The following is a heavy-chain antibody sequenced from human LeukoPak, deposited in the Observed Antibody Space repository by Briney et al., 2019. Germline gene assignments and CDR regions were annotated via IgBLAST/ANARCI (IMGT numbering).Heavy chain of an antibody. CDR1: GGSISSSSYY. CDR3: ARVVPSAAGSFYYYYYMDV. V-gene: IGHV4-39*07. D-gene: IGHD6-13*01. Sequence: SETLSLTCTVSGGSISSSSYYWGWIRQPPGKGLEWIGSIYYSGSTNYNPSLKSRVTISVDTSKNQFSLKLSSVTAADTAVYYCARVVPSAAGSFYYYYYMDVWGKGTTVTISS. J-gene: IGHJ6*03. CDR2: IYYSGST.